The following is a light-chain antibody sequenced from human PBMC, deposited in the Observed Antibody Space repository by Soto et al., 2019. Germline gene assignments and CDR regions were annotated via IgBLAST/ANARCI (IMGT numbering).Light chain of an antibody. J-gene: IGKJ5*01. V-gene: IGKV3-20*01. CDR1: QSVSSSY. CDR2: GAS. Sequence: IVLTQSPGTLSLSPGERDTLSCRASQSVSSSYLAWYQQKPGQAPRLLIYGASSRATGIPDRCSGSGSGTDFTLTISRLEPEDFAVYYCQQYGSSPPITFGQGTRLEIK. CDR3: QQYGSSPPIT.